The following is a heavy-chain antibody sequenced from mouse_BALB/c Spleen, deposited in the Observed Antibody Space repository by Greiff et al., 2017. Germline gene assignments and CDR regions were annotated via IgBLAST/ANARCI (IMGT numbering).Heavy chain of an antibody. CDR3: ARSLLYYYAMDY. J-gene: IGHJ4*01. CDR1: GFTFSSFG. D-gene: IGHD1-1*01. CDR2: ISSGSSTI. V-gene: IGHV5-17*02. Sequence: EVMLVESGGGLVQPGGSRKLSCAASGFTFSSFGMHWVRQAPEKGLEWVAYISSGSSTIYYADTVKGRVTISRDNPKNTLFLQMTSLRSEDTAMYYCARSLLYYYAMDYWGQGTSVTVSS.